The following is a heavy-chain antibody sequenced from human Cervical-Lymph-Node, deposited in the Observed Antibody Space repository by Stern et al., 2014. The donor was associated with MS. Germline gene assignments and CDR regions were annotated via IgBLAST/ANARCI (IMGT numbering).Heavy chain of an antibody. CDR2: INPNYGDT. D-gene: IGHD6-19*01. V-gene: IGHV1-2*06. CDR1: GYIFIGYY. J-gene: IGHJ4*02. Sequence: QVQLVQSGAEVKRPGASVRVSCKASGYIFIGYYIHWVRQAPGEGLEWIGRINPNYGDTNYAQNFQGRVTMTRDTSISTAYMELSTVRSDDTAVYYCAKSLPKQWLDSWGQGTLVTVSS. CDR3: AKSLPKQWLDS.